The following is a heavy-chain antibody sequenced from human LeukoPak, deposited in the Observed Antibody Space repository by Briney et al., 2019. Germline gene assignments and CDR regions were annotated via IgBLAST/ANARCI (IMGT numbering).Heavy chain of an antibody. J-gene: IGHJ3*01. CDR1: GDSITTHY. V-gene: IGHV4-59*11. D-gene: IGHD6-19*01. CDR3: GRWGDAAGTRGLFAFDV. CDR2: IHYTGST. Sequence: PSETLSLTCTVSGDSITTHYWNWIRQPPGKGLEWIGYIHYTGSTDLNPSLKSRVTLSVDTSKNQFSLKLSSVSAADTAVYFCGRWGDAAGTRGLFAFDVWGRGTMVTVSS.